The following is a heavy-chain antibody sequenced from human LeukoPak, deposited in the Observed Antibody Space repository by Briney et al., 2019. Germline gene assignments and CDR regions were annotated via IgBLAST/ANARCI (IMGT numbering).Heavy chain of an antibody. Sequence: PSETLSLTCTVSGGSISSGSYYWSWIRQPAGKGLEWIGRIYTSGSTNYNPSLKSRVTISVDTSKNQFSLKLSSVTAADTAVYYCARVYYSNSYNYWYFDLWGRGTLVTVSS. V-gene: IGHV4-61*02. J-gene: IGHJ2*01. CDR3: ARVYYSNSYNYWYFDL. D-gene: IGHD6-13*01. CDR1: GGSISSGSYY. CDR2: IYTSGST.